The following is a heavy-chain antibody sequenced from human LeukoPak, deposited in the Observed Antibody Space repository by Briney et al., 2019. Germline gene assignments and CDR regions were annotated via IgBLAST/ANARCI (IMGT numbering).Heavy chain of an antibody. V-gene: IGHV4-31*03. CDR1: GGSVSSGGYY. CDR2: IYYSGNT. Sequence: SETLSLTCTVSGGSVSSGGYYWSWIRQHPGKGLEWIGYIYYSGNTYYNPSLKSRVTISVDTSKNQFSLKLSSVTAPDTAVYYCARVIAAAGTDYWGQGTLVTVSS. CDR3: ARVIAAAGTDY. J-gene: IGHJ4*02. D-gene: IGHD6-13*01.